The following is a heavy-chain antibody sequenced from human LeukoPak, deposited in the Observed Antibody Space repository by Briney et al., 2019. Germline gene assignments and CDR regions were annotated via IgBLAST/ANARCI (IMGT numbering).Heavy chain of an antibody. CDR3: ARDRGGNPFDY. CDR2: ISPSGGST. D-gene: IGHD1-14*01. Sequence: ASVKVSCKASGYTFTSYGISWVRQAPGQGPEWMGVISPSGGSTTYAQKFQGRVTLTRDMSTSTDYLELSSLRSEDTAVYYCARDRGGNPFDYWGQGTLVTVSS. J-gene: IGHJ4*02. V-gene: IGHV1-46*01. CDR1: GYTFTSYG.